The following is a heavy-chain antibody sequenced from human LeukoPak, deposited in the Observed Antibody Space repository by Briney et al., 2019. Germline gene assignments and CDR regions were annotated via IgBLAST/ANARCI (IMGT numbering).Heavy chain of an antibody. Sequence: SVKVSCKASGGTFSSYAISWVRQAPGQGLEWMGRIIPILGIANYAQKFQGRVTITADKSTSTAYMELSSLRSEDTAVYYCARDPGFGYESSGYVYFDYWGQGTLVTVSS. CDR1: GGTFSSYA. CDR3: ARDPGFGYESSGYVYFDY. J-gene: IGHJ4*02. CDR2: IIPILGIA. V-gene: IGHV1-69*04. D-gene: IGHD3-22*01.